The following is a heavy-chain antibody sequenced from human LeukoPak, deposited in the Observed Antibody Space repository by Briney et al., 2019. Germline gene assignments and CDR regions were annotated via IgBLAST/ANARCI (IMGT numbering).Heavy chain of an antibody. CDR1: GYTFTSYY. CDR3: ARDMLAVPSNWFDP. D-gene: IGHD2-8*01. Sequence: ASVRVSCKASGYTFTSYYIHWVRQAPGKGLEWMGVINPSGGGTSDAQKFQGRVTMTRDTSTSTVYMDLRSLRSEDTAVYFCARDMLAVPSNWFDPWGQGTLVTVSS. V-gene: IGHV1-46*01. CDR2: INPSGGGT. J-gene: IGHJ5*02.